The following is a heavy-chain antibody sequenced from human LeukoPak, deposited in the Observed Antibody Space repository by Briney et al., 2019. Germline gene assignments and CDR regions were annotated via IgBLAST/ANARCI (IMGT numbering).Heavy chain of an antibody. D-gene: IGHD2-2*02. V-gene: IGHV4-61*02. CDR2: IYYSGST. J-gene: IGHJ5*02. CDR1: GGSISSGSYY. Sequence: KPSQTLSLTCTVSGGSISSGSYYWSWIRQPAGKGLEWIGRIYYSGSTYYNPSLKSRVTISVDTSKNQFSLKLSSVTAADTAVYYCARHDLVVVPAAIPLPGTWFDPWGQGTLVTVSS. CDR3: ARHDLVVVPAAIPLPGTWFDP.